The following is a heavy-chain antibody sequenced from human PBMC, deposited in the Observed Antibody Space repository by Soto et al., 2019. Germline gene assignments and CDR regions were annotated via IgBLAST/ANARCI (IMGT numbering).Heavy chain of an antibody. V-gene: IGHV3-30*18. D-gene: IGHD3-22*01. Sequence: PVGSLRLSCAASGFTFSSYGMHWVRQAPGKGLEWVAVISYDGSNKYYADSVKGRFTISRDNSKNTLYLQMNSLRAEDTALYYCAKVENYYDSSGPFDYWGQGTLVTVS. CDR2: ISYDGSNK. CDR1: GFTFSSYG. J-gene: IGHJ4*02. CDR3: AKVENYYDSSGPFDY.